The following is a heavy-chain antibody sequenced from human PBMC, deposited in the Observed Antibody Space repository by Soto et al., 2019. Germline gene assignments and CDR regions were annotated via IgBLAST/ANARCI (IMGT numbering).Heavy chain of an antibody. J-gene: IGHJ6*03. D-gene: IGHD6-13*01. Sequence: GGSLRLSCAASGFTFSSYGMHWVRQAPGKGLEWVAVIWYDGSNKYYADSVKGRFTISRDNSKNTLYLQMNSLRAEDTAVYYCARVGSSSWAPQTWDYYYYMDVWGKGTTVTVSS. CDR3: ARVGSSSWAPQTWDYYYYMDV. CDR2: IWYDGSNK. V-gene: IGHV3-33*01. CDR1: GFTFSSYG.